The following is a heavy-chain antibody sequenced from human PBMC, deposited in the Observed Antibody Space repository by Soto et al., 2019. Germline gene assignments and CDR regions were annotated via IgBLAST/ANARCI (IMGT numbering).Heavy chain of an antibody. D-gene: IGHD3-22*01. CDR2: ISYRGST. V-gene: IGHV4-59*01. CDR1: AGSITTSY. J-gene: IGHJ5*02. CDR3: ASSGIVGREVNTWFDP. Sequence: SETLSLTCTVSAGSITTSYWSWIRQPLGKALEWIGYISYRGSTNYNPSLKSRLTISIDTSKSQISLKLTSMTTADTAVYYCASSGIVGREVNTWFDPWGQGTLVTVSS.